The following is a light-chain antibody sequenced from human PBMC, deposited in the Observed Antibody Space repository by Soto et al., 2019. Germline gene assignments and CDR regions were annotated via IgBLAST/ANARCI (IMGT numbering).Light chain of an antibody. CDR2: AAS. V-gene: IGKV3-11*01. CDR1: QSITRY. J-gene: IGKJ4*01. CDR3: QQRTTWPT. Sequence: EIVLTQSPATLSLSPGERATLSCRASQSITRYLAWYQQKRGQAPRLLIYAASIRATGIPARFSGSGSGTDFTLTISSLEPEDFAVYYCQQRTTWPTFGGGTKVEI.